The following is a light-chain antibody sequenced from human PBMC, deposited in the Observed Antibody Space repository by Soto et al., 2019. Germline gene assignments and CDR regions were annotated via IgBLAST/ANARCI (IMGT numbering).Light chain of an antibody. CDR3: QQYDSSPLYT. CDR2: GAS. CDR1: QSVGSSH. Sequence: DMVLTQSPGTLSLSPGERATLSCRASQSVGSSHLAWYQQKPGQAPRLVIYGASNRPTGIPDRFSGSGSGTDFTLTISRLEHEDFAVYYCQQYDSSPLYTFGQGTKLEIK. V-gene: IGKV3-20*01. J-gene: IGKJ2*01.